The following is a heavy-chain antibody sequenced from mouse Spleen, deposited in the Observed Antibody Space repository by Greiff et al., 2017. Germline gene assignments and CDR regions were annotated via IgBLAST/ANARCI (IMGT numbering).Heavy chain of an antibody. D-gene: IGHD3-2*02. Sequence: EVKLMESGGGLVQPGGSLKLSCAASGFTFSDYYMYWVRQTPEKRLEWVAYISNGGGSTYYPDTVKGRFTISRDNAKNTLYLQMSRLKSEDTAMYYCARREQALWYAMDYWGQGTSVTASS. V-gene: IGHV5-12*01. CDR2: ISNGGGST. J-gene: IGHJ4*01. CDR3: ARREQALWYAMDY. CDR1: GFTFSDYY.